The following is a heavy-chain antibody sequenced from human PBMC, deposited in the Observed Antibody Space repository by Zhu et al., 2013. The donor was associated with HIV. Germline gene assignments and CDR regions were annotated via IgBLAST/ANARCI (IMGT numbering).Heavy chain of an antibody. J-gene: IGHJ4*02. V-gene: IGHV1-3*01. CDR1: GYTFTSYA. Sequence: QVQLVQSGAEVKIPGASVKFSCKASGYTFTSYAMHWVRQAPGQRLEWMGWISAGNDNTKYSQKFQGRITITRDTSASTAYMELSSLRSEDTAVYYCARSVGSYPYFDSWGQGTLVAVSS. CDR2: ISAGNDNT. CDR3: ARSVGSYPYFDS. D-gene: IGHD1-26*01.